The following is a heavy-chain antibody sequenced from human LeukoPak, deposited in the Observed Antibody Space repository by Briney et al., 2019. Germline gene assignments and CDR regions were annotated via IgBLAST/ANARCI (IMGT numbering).Heavy chain of an antibody. Sequence: SETLSLTCTVSGGSISSSSYYWGWIRQPPGTGLEWLGSIYYSGSTYYNPSLKSRVTISVDTSKNQFSLKLSSVTAADTAVYYCATEIPYDFWSGRNWFDPWGQGTLVTVSS. CDR1: GGSISSSSYY. V-gene: IGHV4-39*01. CDR3: ATEIPYDFWSGRNWFDP. J-gene: IGHJ5*02. CDR2: IYYSGST. D-gene: IGHD3-3*01.